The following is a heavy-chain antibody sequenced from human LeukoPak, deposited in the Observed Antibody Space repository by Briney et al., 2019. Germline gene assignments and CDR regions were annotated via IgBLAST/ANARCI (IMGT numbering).Heavy chain of an antibody. CDR1: GFTFSGYA. J-gene: IGHJ4*02. V-gene: IGHV3-23*01. CDR3: AKEVSSGWYYFDY. CDR2: ISASGGST. Sequence: PGGSLRLSCAASGFTFSGYAMSWVRQAPGKGLGWVSGISASGGSTYYADSVKGRFTISRDNSKNTVYLQMNSLRAEDTAVYSCAKEVSSGWYYFDYWGQGTLVTVSS. D-gene: IGHD6-19*01.